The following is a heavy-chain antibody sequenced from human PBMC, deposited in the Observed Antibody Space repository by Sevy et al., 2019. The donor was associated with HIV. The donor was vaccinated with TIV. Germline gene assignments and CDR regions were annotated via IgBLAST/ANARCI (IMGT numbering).Heavy chain of an antibody. CDR1: GYTFTGQY. D-gene: IGHD5-18*01. CDR3: SRDLRLRGYSYGCFDY. Sequence: ASVKVSCKASGYTFTGQYIHWVRQAPGQGLEWMGWSNPNSGDTKDAQELKGRVTMTRDTSISTAYMELSGLKSDDTAVYYCSRDLRLRGYSYGCFDYWGQGTLVTVSS. V-gene: IGHV1-2*02. J-gene: IGHJ4*02. CDR2: SNPNSGDT.